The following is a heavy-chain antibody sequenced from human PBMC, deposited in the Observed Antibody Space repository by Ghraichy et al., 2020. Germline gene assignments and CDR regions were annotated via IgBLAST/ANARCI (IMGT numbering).Heavy chain of an antibody. V-gene: IGHV3-23*01. CDR2: ISGSGDST. CDR3: AKWSCSDGRCYFDY. Sequence: GGSLRLSCAASGFTISSYGMSWVRQAPGKGLEWVSRISGSGDSTNYADSVKGRFTISRDNFKNTLYLQMNSLRAEDTAVYYCAKWSCSDGRCYFDYWGQEPWSPSP. D-gene: IGHD2-15*01. CDR1: GFTISSYG. J-gene: IGHJ4*01.